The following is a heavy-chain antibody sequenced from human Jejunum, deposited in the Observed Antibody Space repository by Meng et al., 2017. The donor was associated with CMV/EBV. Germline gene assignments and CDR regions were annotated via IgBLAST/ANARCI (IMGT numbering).Heavy chain of an antibody. CDR1: RYA. CDR3: AKEGKTGRPGEYYTDGPSDS. V-gene: IGHV1-69*06. CDR2: IISMYGTT. J-gene: IGHJ5*01. Sequence: RYASCWVRQAPGQGLEWMGEIISMYGTTNYAQKFQDRVTITADKSTSTAYMELSSLTFQDTAVYYCAKEGKTGRPGEYYTDGPSDSWGQGTLVTVSS. D-gene: IGHD3-3*01.